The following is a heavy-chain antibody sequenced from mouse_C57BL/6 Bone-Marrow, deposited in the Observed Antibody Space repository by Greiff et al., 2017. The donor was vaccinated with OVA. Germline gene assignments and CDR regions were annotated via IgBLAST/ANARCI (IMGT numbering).Heavy chain of an antibody. J-gene: IGHJ3*01. Sequence: EVKLQESGAELVRPGASVKLSCTASGFNIKDYYMHWVKQRPEQGLEWIGRIDPEDGDTEYAPKFQGKATMTADTSSNTAYLQLSSLTSEDTAVYYCTRGVYYGPWFAYWGQGTLVTVSA. CDR2: IDPEDGDT. V-gene: IGHV14-1*01. D-gene: IGHD2-1*01. CDR3: TRGVYYGPWFAY. CDR1: GFNIKDYY.